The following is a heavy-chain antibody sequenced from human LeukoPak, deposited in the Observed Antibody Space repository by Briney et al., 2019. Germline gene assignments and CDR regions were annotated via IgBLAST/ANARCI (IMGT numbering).Heavy chain of an antibody. V-gene: IGHV1-69*13. Sequence: GASVKVSCKASGGTFSSYAISWVRQAPGQGLEWMGGIIPIFGTANYAQKFQGRVTITADESTSTAYMELSSLRSEDTAVYYCARDRLEDIVVVPAAIRGGYFDYWGQGTLVTVSS. D-gene: IGHD2-2*01. CDR1: GGTFSSYA. CDR3: ARDRLEDIVVVPAAIRGGYFDY. CDR2: IIPIFGTA. J-gene: IGHJ4*02.